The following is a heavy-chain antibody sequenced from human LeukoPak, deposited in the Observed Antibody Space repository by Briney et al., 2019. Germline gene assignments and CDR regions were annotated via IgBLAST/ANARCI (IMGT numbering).Heavy chain of an antibody. D-gene: IGHD3-10*01. V-gene: IGHV1-2*02. J-gene: IGHJ4*02. CDR3: ARDGPAQMVDFDY. Sequence: DSVKVSCKASGYTFSGTGWYLYWLRQAPGQGLECMGWIYPYTGATHYAQKFQGRVAITRDTSISTAYMELSRPRPDDTAVYYCARDGPAQMVDFDYWGQGTLVTVSS. CDR1: GYTFSGTGWY. CDR2: IYPYTGAT.